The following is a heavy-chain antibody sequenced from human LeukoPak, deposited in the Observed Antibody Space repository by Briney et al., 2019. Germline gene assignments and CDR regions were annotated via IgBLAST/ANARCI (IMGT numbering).Heavy chain of an antibody. D-gene: IGHD4-23*01. V-gene: IGHV3-64*02. CDR3: ARVGPAGGFDS. CDR1: GFTFSSFP. J-gene: IGHJ4*02. CDR2: ITSSGGST. Sequence: GGSLRLSCAASGFTFSSFPMHWVRQAPGKGLESVSAITSSGGSTSYADSVKGRFTISRDNSQNTLYLLMGSLRAEDMAVYYCARVGPAGGFDSWGQGTLVTVSS.